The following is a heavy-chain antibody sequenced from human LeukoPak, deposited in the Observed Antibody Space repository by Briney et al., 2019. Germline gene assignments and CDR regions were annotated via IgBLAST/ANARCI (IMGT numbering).Heavy chain of an antibody. CDR3: ARERRAGAAFDI. Sequence: SETLSLTCTVSGGSISSYYWSWIRQPPGKGLGWIGYIYYSGSTNYNPSLKRRVAISVDTSKNQFSLKRSSVTAADTAVYYCARERRAGAAFDIWGQGTMGTVSS. V-gene: IGHV4-59*01. D-gene: IGHD6-13*01. CDR2: IYYSGST. J-gene: IGHJ3*02. CDR1: GGSISSYY.